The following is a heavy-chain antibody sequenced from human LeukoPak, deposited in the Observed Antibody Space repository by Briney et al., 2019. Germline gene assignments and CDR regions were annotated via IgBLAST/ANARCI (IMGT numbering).Heavy chain of an antibody. Sequence: GGSLRLSCAASGFTFTNAWMTWVRQAPGKGPEWVGRIKSKTDGGTTDYAAPVKGRFTISRDDSKNTLYLQMNSLKTEDTAVYYCTTDTNYYDSSGYYWRSDYWGQGTLVTVSS. CDR1: GFTFTNAW. D-gene: IGHD3-22*01. J-gene: IGHJ4*02. V-gene: IGHV3-15*01. CDR3: TTDTNYYDSSGYYWRSDY. CDR2: IKSKTDGGTT.